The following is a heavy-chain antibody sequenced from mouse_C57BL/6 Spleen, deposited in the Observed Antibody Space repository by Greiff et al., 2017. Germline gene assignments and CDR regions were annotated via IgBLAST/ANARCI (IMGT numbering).Heavy chain of an antibody. Sequence: EVQVVESGGGLVQPGGSLKLSCAASGFTFSDYSMYWVRQPPEKRLEWVAYISNGGGSTYYPDTVKGRFTISRDNAKNTLYLQMSRLKSEDTAMYYCARRDGYKYYFDYWGQGTTLTVSS. D-gene: IGHD2-3*01. CDR3: ARRDGYKYYFDY. J-gene: IGHJ2*01. CDR1: GFTFSDYS. CDR2: ISNGGGST. V-gene: IGHV5-12*01.